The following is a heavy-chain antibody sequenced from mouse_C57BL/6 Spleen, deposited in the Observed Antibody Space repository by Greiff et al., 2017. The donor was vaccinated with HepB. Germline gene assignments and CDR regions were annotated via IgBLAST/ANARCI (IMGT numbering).Heavy chain of an antibody. V-gene: IGHV1-15*01. D-gene: IGHD2-2*01. J-gene: IGHJ2*01. CDR1: GYTFTDYE. CDR3: TRIWLMDFDY. CDR2: IDPETGGT. Sequence: QVQLQQSGAELVRPGASVTLSCKASGYTFTDYEMHWVKQTPVHGLEWIGAIDPETGGTAYNQKFKGKAILTADKSSSTAYMELRSLTSEDSAVYSCTRIWLMDFDYGAQGPTLTVSS.